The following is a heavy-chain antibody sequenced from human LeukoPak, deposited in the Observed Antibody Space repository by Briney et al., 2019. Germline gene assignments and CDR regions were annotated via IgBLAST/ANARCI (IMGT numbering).Heavy chain of an antibody. V-gene: IGHV3-30*18. J-gene: IGHJ4*02. Sequence: GRSLRLSCAASGFTFSSYGMHWVRQAPGKGLEWVAVISYDGSNKYYADSVKGRFTISRDNSKNTLYLQMNRLRAEDTAVYYCAKDPAGAPEYYFDYWGQGTLVTVSS. CDR2: ISYDGSNK. D-gene: IGHD1-14*01. CDR1: GFTFSSYG. CDR3: AKDPAGAPEYYFDY.